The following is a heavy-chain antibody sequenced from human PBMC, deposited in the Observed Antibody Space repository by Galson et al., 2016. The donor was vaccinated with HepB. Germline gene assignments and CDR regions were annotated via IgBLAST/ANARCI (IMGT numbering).Heavy chain of an antibody. D-gene: IGHD1-26*01. CDR2: IYYSGST. CDR1: GGSISSHY. V-gene: IGHV4-59*08. J-gene: IGHJ5*01. Sequence: SETLSLTCTVSGGSISSHYWSWIRQPPGKGLEWIGYIYYSGSTSYSPSLKSPVTISVDTSKRQFSLKLSSVTAADTAVYYCASIIVGATSMGWFDSWGRGALVTVSS. CDR3: ASIIVGATSMGWFDS.